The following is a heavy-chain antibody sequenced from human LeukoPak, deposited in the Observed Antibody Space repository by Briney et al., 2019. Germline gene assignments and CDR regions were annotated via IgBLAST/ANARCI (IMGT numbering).Heavy chain of an antibody. CDR3: ARDHGYQFDP. D-gene: IGHD3-22*01. CDR1: GFIFSTYN. Sequence: GGSLRLSCSASGFIFSTYNMNWVRQAPGKALEWVSSITSSSSHTYYADSVKGRYTISRDNAKNSLYLQMDSLRAEDTAVYYCARDHGYQFDPWGQGTLVTVSS. V-gene: IGHV3-21*01. J-gene: IGHJ5*02. CDR2: ITSSSSHT.